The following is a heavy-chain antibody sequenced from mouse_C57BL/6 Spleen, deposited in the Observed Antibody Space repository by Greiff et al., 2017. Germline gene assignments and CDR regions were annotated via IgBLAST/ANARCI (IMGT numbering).Heavy chain of an antibody. CDR1: GYAFSSSW. D-gene: IGHD3-2*02. CDR3: ARGGAQVLFDY. Sequence: QVQLQQSGPELVKPGASVKISCKASGYAFSSSWMNWVKQRPGKGLEWIGRIYPGDGDTNYNGKFKGKATLTADKSSSTAYMQLSSLTSEDSAVYFCARGGAQVLFDYWGQGTTLTVSS. CDR2: IYPGDGDT. V-gene: IGHV1-82*01. J-gene: IGHJ2*01.